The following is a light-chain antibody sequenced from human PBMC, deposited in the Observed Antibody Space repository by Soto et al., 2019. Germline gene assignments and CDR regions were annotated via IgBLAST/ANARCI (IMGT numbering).Light chain of an antibody. CDR3: RWRSNGPPRLT. CDR2: DAS. V-gene: IGKV3-11*01. CDR1: ESIGNY. Sequence: EVVLTQSPATLSLSPGERATLSCRASESIGNYLAWYQQKLGQAPKLLIYDASHRAIGIPGRFSGDGSGTAFPLLTSSLEPEDFAVYYCRWRSNGPPRLTFGGETKVEFK. J-gene: IGKJ4*01.